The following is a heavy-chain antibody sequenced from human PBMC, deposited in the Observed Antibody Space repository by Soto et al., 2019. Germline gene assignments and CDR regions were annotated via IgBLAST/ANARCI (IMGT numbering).Heavy chain of an antibody. D-gene: IGHD4-17*01. J-gene: IGHJ4*02. CDR1: GGSISSFY. V-gene: IGHV4-59*01. CDR3: ARGGDYGDYRYFDY. Sequence: SETLSLTCTVSGGSISSFYWSWIRQPPGKDLEWIGYIFYSGSTNYNLSLKSRVTISVDTSKNQFSLKLTSVTAADTAVYYCARGGDYGDYRYFDYWGQGTLVTVSS. CDR2: IFYSGST.